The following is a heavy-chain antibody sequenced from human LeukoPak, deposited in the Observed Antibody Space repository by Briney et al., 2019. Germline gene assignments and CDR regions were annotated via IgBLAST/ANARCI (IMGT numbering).Heavy chain of an antibody. Sequence: GGSLRLSCAASGFTFSSYGMHWVRQAPGKGLEWVAVISYDGSNKYYADSVKGRFTISRDNSKNTVYLQMNSLRAEDTAVYYCAKGIDYWGQGTLVTVSS. CDR1: GFTFSSYG. V-gene: IGHV3-30*18. CDR3: AKGIDY. CDR2: ISYDGSNK. J-gene: IGHJ4*02.